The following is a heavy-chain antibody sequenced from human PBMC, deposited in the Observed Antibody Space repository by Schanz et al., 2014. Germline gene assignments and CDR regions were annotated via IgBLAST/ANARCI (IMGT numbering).Heavy chain of an antibody. CDR3: AKSYATSGYSGFDY. D-gene: IGHD3-22*01. CDR2: IDRDGGHT. V-gene: IGHV3-43*01. Sequence: EVQLVESGGVVAQPGGSLRLSCAASGFSFDDYTMHWVRQAPGKGLEWVSLIDRDGGHTYYADSVKGRFTISRDNSKNSLYLQMNSLRTEDTAVYFCAKSYATSGYSGFDYWGQGTLVTVSS. J-gene: IGHJ4*02. CDR1: GFSFDDYT.